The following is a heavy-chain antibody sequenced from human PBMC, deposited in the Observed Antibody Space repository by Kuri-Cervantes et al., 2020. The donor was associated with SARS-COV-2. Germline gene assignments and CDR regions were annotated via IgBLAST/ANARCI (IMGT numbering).Heavy chain of an antibody. D-gene: IGHD1-26*01. Sequence: ETLSLTCAASGFTFSSYSMNWVRQAPGKGLEWVSSISSSSSYIYYADSVKGRFTISRDNAKNSLYLQTNSLRAEDTAVYYCAKVVSYRYYYYMDVWGKGTTVTVSS. CDR3: AKVVSYRYYYYMDV. V-gene: IGHV3-21*01. CDR1: GFTFSSYS. CDR2: ISSSSSYI. J-gene: IGHJ6*03.